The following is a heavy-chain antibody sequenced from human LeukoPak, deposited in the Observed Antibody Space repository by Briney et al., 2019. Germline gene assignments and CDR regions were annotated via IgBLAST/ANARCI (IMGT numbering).Heavy chain of an antibody. D-gene: IGHD3-22*01. Sequence: SETLSLTCTVSGGSISSGGYYWSWIRQHPGKGLEWIGYIYYSGSTYYNPSLKSRVTISVDTSKNQFSLKLSSVTAADTAVYYCARMHYYDSSGYNNNWLDPWGQGTLVTVSS. CDR3: ARMHYYDSSGYNNNWLDP. CDR1: GGSISSGGYY. CDR2: IYYSGST. V-gene: IGHV4-31*03. J-gene: IGHJ5*02.